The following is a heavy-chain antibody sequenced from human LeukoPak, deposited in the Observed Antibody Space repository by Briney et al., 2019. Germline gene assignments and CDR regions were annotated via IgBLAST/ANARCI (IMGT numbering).Heavy chain of an antibody. CDR2: ISSSGSTI. CDR1: GFTFSSYE. D-gene: IGHD6-6*01. Sequence: PGGSLRLSCAASGFTFSSYEMNWVRQAPGKGLEWVSYISSSGSTIYYADSVKGRFTISRDNAKNSLYLQMNSLRAEDTAVYYCARLTGKISSFFDYWGQGTLVTVSS. V-gene: IGHV3-48*03. CDR3: ARLTGKISSFFDY. J-gene: IGHJ4*02.